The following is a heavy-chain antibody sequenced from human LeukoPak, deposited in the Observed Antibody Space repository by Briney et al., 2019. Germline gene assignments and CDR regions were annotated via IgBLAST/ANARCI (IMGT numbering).Heavy chain of an antibody. D-gene: IGHD5-18*01. CDR1: GFTFSSYG. CDR2: IWYDGSNK. V-gene: IGHV3-33*01. CDR3: ARDYLELWSLDY. J-gene: IGHJ4*02. Sequence: GGSLRLSCAASGFTFSSYGMHWVRQAPGKGREWAAVIWYDGSNKYYADSVKGRFTISRDNSKNTLYLQMNSLRAEDTAVYYRARDYLELWSLDYWGQGTLVTVSS.